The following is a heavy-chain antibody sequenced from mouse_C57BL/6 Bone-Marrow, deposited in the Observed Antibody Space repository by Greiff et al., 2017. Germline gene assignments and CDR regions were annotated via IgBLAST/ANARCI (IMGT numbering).Heavy chain of an antibody. CDR2: IYPGSGNP. J-gene: IGHJ2*01. D-gene: IGHD1-1*02. Sequence: QVQLQQSGAELVRPGASVKMSCKASGYAFTSYGISWVKQRPGQGLEWIGQIYPGSGNPYYNEKFKGKATLTADKSSSTAYMELRSLTSEDSAVFFCARHYRGDFDYWGQGTTLTVSS. CDR3: ARHYRGDFDY. CDR1: GYAFTSYG. V-gene: IGHV1-81*01.